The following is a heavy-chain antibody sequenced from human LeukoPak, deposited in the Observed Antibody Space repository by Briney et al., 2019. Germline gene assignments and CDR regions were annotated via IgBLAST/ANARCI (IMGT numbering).Heavy chain of an antibody. V-gene: IGHV4-59*01. CDR3: AQKAPYSPGYSQD. D-gene: IGHD2-15*01. Sequence: SETLSLTCTVSGGSITSYYWTSIRQPPRKGLEWIGYIYHSGTTNYNPSLKSRDTISVDTSKNQFSLKLSSVTAADTAVYYCAQKAPYSPGYSQDWGQGTLVTVSS. J-gene: IGHJ1*01. CDR2: IYHSGTT. CDR1: GGSITSYY.